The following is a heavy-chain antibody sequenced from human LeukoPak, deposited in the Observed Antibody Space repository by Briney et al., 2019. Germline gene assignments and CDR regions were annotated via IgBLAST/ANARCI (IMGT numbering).Heavy chain of an antibody. CDR3: ARSGGWFFALGVDY. V-gene: IGHV3-21*01. CDR2: ITSSSSYI. D-gene: IGHD6-19*01. CDR1: GFTFSSYW. Sequence: GGSLRLSCAASGFTFSSYWMSWVRQAPGKGLEWVSSITSSSSYIYYTDSVKGRFTISRDNAKNSLYLQMNSLRAEDTAVYYCARSGGWFFALGVDYWGQGILVTVSS. J-gene: IGHJ4*02.